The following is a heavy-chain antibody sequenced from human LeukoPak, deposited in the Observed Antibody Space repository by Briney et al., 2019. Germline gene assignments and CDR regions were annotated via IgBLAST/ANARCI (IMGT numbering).Heavy chain of an antibody. CDR1: GYTFTSYD. CDR3: ARRSKDWYFDL. V-gene: IGHV1-46*01. J-gene: IGHJ2*01. CDR2: INPSDGRT. Sequence: ASVKVSCKASGYTFTSYDINWVRQAPGQGLEWMGIINPSDGRTTYAQRFQGRVTMTRDTSTSTVYMELSSLRSEDTAVYYCARRSKDWYFDLWGRGTLVTVSS.